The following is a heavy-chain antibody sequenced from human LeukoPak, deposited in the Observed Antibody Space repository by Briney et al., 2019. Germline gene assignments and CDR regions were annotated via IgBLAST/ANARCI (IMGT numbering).Heavy chain of an antibody. J-gene: IGHJ4*02. V-gene: IGHV3-23*01. Sequence: GGSLRLSCAGSGFSFSTYSMNWVRQAPGKGLEWVSGITGSGANTYYANSVKGRFTISRDNSKNTLYLRMNSLRAEDMAVYYCYYYDSSGFYPQTKIDYWGQGTLVTVSS. CDR1: GFSFSTYS. CDR3: YYYDSSGFYPQTKIDY. D-gene: IGHD3-22*01. CDR2: ITGSGANT.